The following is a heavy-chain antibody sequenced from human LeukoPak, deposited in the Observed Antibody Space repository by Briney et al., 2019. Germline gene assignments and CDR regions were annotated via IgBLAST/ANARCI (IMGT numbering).Heavy chain of an antibody. CDR1: GFTFGDYA. J-gene: IGHJ4*02. Sequence: PGGSLRLSCTASGFTFGDYAISWVRQAPGKGLEWVGLIRSKTYGETTEYAASVKGRFTISRDDSKSIAYVQMNSLKTEDTAVYYCPRYYYDTRDYSRYFDSWGQGTLVTVSS. V-gene: IGHV3-49*04. D-gene: IGHD3-22*01. CDR3: PRYYYDTRDYSRYFDS. CDR2: IRSKTYGETT.